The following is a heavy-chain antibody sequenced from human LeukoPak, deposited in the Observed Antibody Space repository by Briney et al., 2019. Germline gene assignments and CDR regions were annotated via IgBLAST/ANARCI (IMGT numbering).Heavy chain of an antibody. V-gene: IGHV3-21*01. J-gene: IGHJ6*03. CDR3: ARDSPQCSSTSCRHYYYYMDV. D-gene: IGHD2-2*01. CDR2: ISSSSSYI. Sequence: PGGSLRLSCAASGFTFSSYSMNWVRQAPGKGLEWVSSISSSSSYIYYADSVKGRFTISRDNAKNSLYLQMNSLRAEDTAVYYCARDSPQCSSTSCRHYYYYMDVWGKGTTVTVSS. CDR1: GFTFSSYS.